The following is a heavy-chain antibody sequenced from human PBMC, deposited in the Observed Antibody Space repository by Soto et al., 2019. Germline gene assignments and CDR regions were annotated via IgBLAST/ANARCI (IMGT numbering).Heavy chain of an antibody. CDR1: GGSISSGGYH. V-gene: IGHV4-31*03. CDR2: ISYSGST. J-gene: IGHJ4*02. Sequence: SETLSLTCTVSGGSISSGGYHWIWIRQHPGQGLEWIASISYSGSTYYNPFLRRRFNISIDTSKNQFSLKLSSVTAADTAMYYCARDTTPSLWGQGTLVTVSS. D-gene: IGHD1-1*01. CDR3: ARDTTPSL.